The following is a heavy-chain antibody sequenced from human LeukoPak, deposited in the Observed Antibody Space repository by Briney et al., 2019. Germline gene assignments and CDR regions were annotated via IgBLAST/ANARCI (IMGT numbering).Heavy chain of an antibody. Sequence: GGSLRLSCAASGFTFSTYWMSWVRQAPGKGLEWVANIKQGGSEKHYVESVKGRFTISRENAKNSLYLQMNSLRAEDTAAYYCASGSYHCNLYYWGQGTLVTVSS. CDR2: IKQGGSEK. CDR1: GFTFSTYW. CDR3: ASGSYHCNLYY. D-gene: IGHD1-26*01. V-gene: IGHV3-7*01. J-gene: IGHJ4*02.